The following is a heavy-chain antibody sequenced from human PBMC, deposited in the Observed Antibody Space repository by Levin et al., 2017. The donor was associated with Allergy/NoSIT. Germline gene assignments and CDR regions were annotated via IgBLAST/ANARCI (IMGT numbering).Heavy chain of an antibody. J-gene: IGHJ6*02. CDR3: TKDVYHDGGGHYEYYGMDV. Sequence: QTGGSLRLSCAGSGFTFRDYAMTWVRQAPGKGLEWVSTIGGYSISTYYADSVKGRFTISRDNSKNTLYLQLNSLRVDDTAVYYCTKDVYHDGGGHYEYYGMDVWGQGTTVTVSS. V-gene: IGHV3-23*01. D-gene: IGHD2-21*01. CDR1: GFTFRDYA. CDR2: IGGYSIST.